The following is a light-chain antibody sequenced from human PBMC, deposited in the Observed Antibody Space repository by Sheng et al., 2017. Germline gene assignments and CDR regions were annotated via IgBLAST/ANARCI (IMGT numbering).Light chain of an antibody. CDR3: QQYYSYPWT. J-gene: IGKJ1*01. CDR2: HSS. V-gene: IGKV1-39*01. Sequence: DIQMTQSPSSLSASVGDRVTITCRASQSISNYLNWYQQKPGQAPKLLIFHSSSLQTGAPLRFSGSGSGTDFTLTISSLQPEDFATYYCQQYYSYPWTFGQGTKVEIK. CDR1: QSISNY.